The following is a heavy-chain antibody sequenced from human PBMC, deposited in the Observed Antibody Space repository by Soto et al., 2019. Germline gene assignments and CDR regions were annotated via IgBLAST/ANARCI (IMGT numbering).Heavy chain of an antibody. CDR1: GFTFSSYW. CDR3: ARFRADFWSGTNYYYYGMDV. Sequence: GGSLRLSCAASGFTFSSYWMHWVRQAPGKGLVWVSRINSDGSSTSYADSVKGRFTISRDNAKNTLYLQMNSLRAEDTAVYYCARFRADFWSGTNYYYYGMDVWGQGTTVTVSS. D-gene: IGHD3-3*01. CDR2: INSDGSST. J-gene: IGHJ6*02. V-gene: IGHV3-74*01.